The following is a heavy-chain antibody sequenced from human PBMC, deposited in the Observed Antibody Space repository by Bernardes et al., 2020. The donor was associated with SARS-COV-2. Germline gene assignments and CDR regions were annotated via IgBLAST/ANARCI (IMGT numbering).Heavy chain of an antibody. V-gene: IGHV3-13*01. CDR3: ARMAEAAAGMGYYYYYGMDV. Sequence: GGSLKLSCAASGFTFSTYDMHWVRQTTGKGLEWVSGIGTAGDTYYPGSVKGRFTISRENAKNSLYLQMNSLRAGDTAVYYCARMAEAAAGMGYYYYYGMDVWGQGTTVTVSS. D-gene: IGHD6-13*01. J-gene: IGHJ6*02. CDR1: GFTFSTYD. CDR2: IGTAGDT.